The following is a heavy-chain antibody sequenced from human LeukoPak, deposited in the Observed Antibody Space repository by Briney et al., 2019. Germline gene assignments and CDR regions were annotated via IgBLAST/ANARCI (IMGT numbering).Heavy chain of an antibody. V-gene: IGHV1-2*02. CDR2: INPKNAGT. CDR3: ARTLYIAAAPGGFDY. Sequence: ASVKVSCKASGYTFTGHYIHWVRQAPGQGLEWMGWINPKNAGTNYAQKFQGRVTMTRDTSTGTAYMELSRLRSDDAAAYYCARTLYIAAAPGGFDYWGQGTLVAVSS. J-gene: IGHJ4*02. D-gene: IGHD6-13*01. CDR1: GYTFTGHY.